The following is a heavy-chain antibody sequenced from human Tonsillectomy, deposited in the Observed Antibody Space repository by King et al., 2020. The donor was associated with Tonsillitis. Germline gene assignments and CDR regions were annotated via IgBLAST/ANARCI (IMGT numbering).Heavy chain of an antibody. CDR2: IYYSGST. D-gene: IGHD2-15*01. Sequence: QLQESGPGLVKPSETLSLTCNVSGDSISSYYWSWIRQPPGKGLEWIGYIYYSGSTKYNPTLKSRVTISVDTSKNQFSLKLSSVTAADTAVYYCARERLYCGGSSCSSPFDYWGQGTLVTVSS. CDR1: GDSISSYY. J-gene: IGHJ4*02. CDR3: ARERLYCGGSSCSSPFDY. V-gene: IGHV4-59*01.